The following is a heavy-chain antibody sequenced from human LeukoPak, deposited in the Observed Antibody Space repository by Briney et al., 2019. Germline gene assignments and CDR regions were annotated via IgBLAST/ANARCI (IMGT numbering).Heavy chain of an antibody. CDR3: ARANVGGYSGFDY. CDR1: VFTASSNY. Sequence: PGGSLRLSCAASVFTASSNYMTWVRQAPGKGLEWVSSLYSGGTTYYADSMKGRFTISRDNSKNTLYLQMNSLRAEDTAVYYCARANVGGYSGFDYWGQGTLVTVSS. J-gene: IGHJ4*02. V-gene: IGHV3-53*01. CDR2: LYSGGTT. D-gene: IGHD4-23*01.